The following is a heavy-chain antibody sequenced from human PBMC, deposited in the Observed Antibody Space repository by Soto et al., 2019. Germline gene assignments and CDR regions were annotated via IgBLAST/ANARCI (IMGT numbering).Heavy chain of an antibody. CDR2: ISYDVGNK. J-gene: IGHJ4*02. Sequence: QVQLVESGGGVVQPGRSLRLSCAASGFTFSNYGMHWVRQAPGKGLEWVAVISYDVGNKYYADSVKGRFTISRDNSKNTRYLQINSLRAEDTAVYYCAKDLLRYFDWSPLDYCGLGTLVTVSS. V-gene: IGHV3-30*18. D-gene: IGHD3-9*01. CDR1: GFTFSNYG. CDR3: AKDLLRYFDWSPLDY.